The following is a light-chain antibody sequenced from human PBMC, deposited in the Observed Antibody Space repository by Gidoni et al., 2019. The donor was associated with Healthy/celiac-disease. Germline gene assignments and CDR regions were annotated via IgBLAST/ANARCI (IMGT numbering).Light chain of an antibody. CDR3: QSADSSGFYV. Sequence: SYELTQPPSVSVSPGQTARITCSGDALPKQYAYWYQQKPGQAPVLVMYKDSERPSGIPERFSGSSSGTTVTLTISGVQAEDEADYYCQSADSSGFYVFGTGTKVTVL. V-gene: IGLV3-25*02. J-gene: IGLJ1*01. CDR2: KDS. CDR1: ALPKQY.